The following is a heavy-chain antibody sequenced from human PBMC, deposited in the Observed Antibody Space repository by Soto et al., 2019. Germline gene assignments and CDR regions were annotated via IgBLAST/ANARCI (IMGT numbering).Heavy chain of an antibody. CDR1: GFIFSNAW. J-gene: IGHJ5*02. Sequence: EVQLVESGGDLVKPGGSLRLSCAASGFIFSNAWMHWVRQAPGKGLEWVGRVATKSVGGTTDYAAPVQGRFTISRDDSKTTLFLEVTSVTSEDTGVYYRATDSASTMILGGPEGSVSWGQGTRVTFSS. CDR2: VATKSVGGTT. CDR3: ATDSASTMILGGPEGSVS. V-gene: IGHV3-15*07. D-gene: IGHD3-22*01.